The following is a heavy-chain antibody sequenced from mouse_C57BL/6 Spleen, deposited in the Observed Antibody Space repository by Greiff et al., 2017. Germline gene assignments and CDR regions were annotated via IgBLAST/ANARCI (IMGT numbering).Heavy chain of an antibody. CDR3: ARGPTYYYGSTYYAMDY. D-gene: IGHD1-1*01. CDR2: ISSGSSTI. Sequence: EVQVVESGGGLVKPGGSLKLSCAASGFTFSDYGMHWVRQAPEKGLEWVAYISSGSSTIYYADTVKGRFTISRDNAKNTLFLQMTSLRSEDTAMYYCARGPTYYYGSTYYAMDYWGQGTSVTVSS. V-gene: IGHV5-17*01. J-gene: IGHJ4*01. CDR1: GFTFSDYG.